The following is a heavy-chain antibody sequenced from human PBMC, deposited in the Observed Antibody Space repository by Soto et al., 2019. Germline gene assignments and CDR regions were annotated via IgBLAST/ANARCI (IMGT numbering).Heavy chain of an antibody. CDR3: ARHARRYYDILTGYASMDV. D-gene: IGHD3-9*01. CDR1: GFTFSSYG. Sequence: QVQLVESGGGVVQPGRSLRLSCAASGFTFSSYGMHWVRQAPGKGLEWVAVISYDGSNKYYADSVKGRFTISRDNTKNTLYLQMNSLRAEDTAVYYCARHARRYYDILTGYASMDVWGQGTTVTVSS. J-gene: IGHJ6*02. V-gene: IGHV3-30*03. CDR2: ISYDGSNK.